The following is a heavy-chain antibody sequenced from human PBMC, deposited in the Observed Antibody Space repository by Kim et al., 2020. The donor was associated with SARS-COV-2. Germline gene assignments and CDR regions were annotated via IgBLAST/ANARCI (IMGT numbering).Heavy chain of an antibody. CDR1: GYTFTSYY. D-gene: IGHD3-22*01. V-gene: IGHV1-46*01. J-gene: IGHJ1*01. CDR3: ARDPNYYGSSGYYYAFQH. CDR2: INPSGGST. Sequence: ASVKVSCKASGYTFTSYYMHWVRQAPGQGLEWMGIINPSGGSTSYAQKFQGRVTMTRDTSTSTVYMELSSLRSEDTAVYYCARDPNYYGSSGYYYAFQHWGQGTLVTVSS.